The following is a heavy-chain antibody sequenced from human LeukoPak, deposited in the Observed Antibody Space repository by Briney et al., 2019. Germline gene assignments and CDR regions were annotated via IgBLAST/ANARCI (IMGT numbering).Heavy chain of an antibody. J-gene: IGHJ4*02. D-gene: IGHD1-26*01. CDR2: ISGSGITT. CDR3: AKERREQSRDNYFDY. CDR1: GFTFSNYA. V-gene: IGHV3-23*01. Sequence: PGGPLRLSCAASGFTFSNYAMSWVRLAPGRGLEWVSVISGSGITTFYADSVKGRFTISRDNSKNTLYLQMNSLRAEDTAVYYCAKERREQSRDNYFDYWAREPWLPSPQ.